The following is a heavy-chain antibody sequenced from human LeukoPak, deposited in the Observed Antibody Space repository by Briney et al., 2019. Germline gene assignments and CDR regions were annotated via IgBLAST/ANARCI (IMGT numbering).Heavy chain of an antibody. CDR1: GGTFSSYT. D-gene: IGHD2-2*01. J-gene: IGHJ4*02. CDR2: IIPILGIA. CDR3: ARDGRYCSSTSCHWADY. V-gene: IGHV1-69*04. Sequence: SVKVSCKASGGTFSSYTISWVRQAPGQGLEWMGRIIPILGIANYAQKFQGIDTLTADNSTSTAYMELSSLRSEDTAVYYCARDGRYCSSTSCHWADYWGQGTLVTVSS.